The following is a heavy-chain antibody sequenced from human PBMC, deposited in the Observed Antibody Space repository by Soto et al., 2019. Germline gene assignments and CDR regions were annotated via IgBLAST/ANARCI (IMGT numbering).Heavy chain of an antibody. D-gene: IGHD3-9*01. V-gene: IGHV4-30-4*01. CDR1: GGSISSDDYY. CDR3: ATFKYDKTPWRDY. J-gene: IGHJ4*02. CDR2: IYYSGST. Sequence: QVQLQESGPGLVKPSQTLSLTCTVSGGSISSDDYYWSWIRQPPGKGLEWIGYIYYSGSTYYNPSLKSRVTISLDTSKNHCSLKLSSVTAADTAVYYCATFKYDKTPWRDYWGQGTLVTVSS.